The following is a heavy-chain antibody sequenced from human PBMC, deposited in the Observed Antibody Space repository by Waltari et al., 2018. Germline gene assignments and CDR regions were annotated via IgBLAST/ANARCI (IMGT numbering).Heavy chain of an antibody. CDR1: GFIFGSHG. D-gene: IGHD3-22*01. J-gene: IGHJ4*02. V-gene: IGHV3-30*02. CDR2: IRYDGHNK. CDR3: ARGDSSAYLDN. Sequence: QVQLVESGGGVVQPGGSLRLSCAASGFIFGSHGMHWVRQAPGKGLGWVAFIRYDGHNKYYADSVKGRCTISRDNPKNTLYLQMDSLGPEDTALYYCARGDSSAYLDNWGQGTQVTVSS.